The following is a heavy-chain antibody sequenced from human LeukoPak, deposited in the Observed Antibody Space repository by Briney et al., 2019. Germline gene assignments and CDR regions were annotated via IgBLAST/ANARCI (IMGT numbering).Heavy chain of an antibody. D-gene: IGHD1-26*01. CDR1: GYSFTSYW. CDR3: ARQPGSYYSAFDI. J-gene: IGHJ3*02. CDR2: IYPGDSDT. Sequence: GESLKISCKGSGYSFTSYWIGWVRQMPGKGLEWIGIIYPGDSDTRYSPSFQGQVTLSAATSISTAYLQSSSLKSSDTAMSYCARQPGSYYSAFDIWGPGTLVTVSS. V-gene: IGHV5-51*01.